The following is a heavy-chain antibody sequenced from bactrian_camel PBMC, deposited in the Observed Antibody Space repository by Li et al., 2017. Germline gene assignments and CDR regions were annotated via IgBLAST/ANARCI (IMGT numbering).Heavy chain of an antibody. V-gene: IGHV3S1*01. D-gene: IGHD4*01. CDR2: ISPGGGTT. CDR1: GFTFSSYW. Sequence: QVQLVESGGGLVQPGGSLRLSCAASGFTFSSYWMYWVRQAPGKGLEWVSTISPGGGTTDYADSLKGRFTISRDNAKYTVHLQMNSLKPEDTAVYYCVRGNSDYDVSYEYWGQGTQVTVS. J-gene: IGHJ4*01. CDR3: VRGNSDYDVSYEY.